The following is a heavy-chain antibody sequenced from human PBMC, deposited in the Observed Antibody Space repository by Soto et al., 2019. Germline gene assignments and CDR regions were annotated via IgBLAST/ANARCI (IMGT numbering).Heavy chain of an antibody. D-gene: IGHD6-19*01. Sequence: QVQLQESGPGLVKPSGTLSLTCAVSGGSISSNNWWTWVRQPPGKGLEWIGEIYHSGSTNYNPSLKGQVTISVDEYKNLFSLKLTSVTAADTAVYFCARSPVAGRPDHWGQGSLVTVSS. J-gene: IGHJ4*02. CDR1: GGSISSNNW. CDR3: ARSPVAGRPDH. V-gene: IGHV4-4*02. CDR2: IYHSGST.